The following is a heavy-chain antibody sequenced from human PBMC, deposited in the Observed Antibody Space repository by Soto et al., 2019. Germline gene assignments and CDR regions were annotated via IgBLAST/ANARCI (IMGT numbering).Heavy chain of an antibody. J-gene: IGHJ6*02. D-gene: IGHD6-19*01. CDR2: IDPSDSYT. Sequence: PGESLKISCKGSGYSFTSYWISWVRQMPGKGLEWMGRIDPSDSYTNYSPSFQGHVTISADKSISTAYLQWSSLKASDTAMYYCASRIAVAGTLGLGGMDVWGQGTTVTVSS. CDR1: GYSFTSYW. CDR3: ASRIAVAGTLGLGGMDV. V-gene: IGHV5-10-1*01.